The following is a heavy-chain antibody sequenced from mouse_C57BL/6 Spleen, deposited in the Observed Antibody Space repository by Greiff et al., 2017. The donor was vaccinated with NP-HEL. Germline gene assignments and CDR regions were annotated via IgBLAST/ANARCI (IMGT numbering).Heavy chain of an antibody. J-gene: IGHJ4*01. CDR2: IYPGDGDT. CDR3: ARLGTTVVADYYAMDY. CDR1: GYAFSSYW. D-gene: IGHD1-1*01. Sequence: VHLVESGAELVKPGASVKISCKASGYAFSSYWMNWVKQRPGKGLEWIGQIYPGDGDTNYNGKFKGKATLTADKSSSTAYMQLSSLTSEDSAVYFCARLGTTVVADYYAMDYWGQGTSVTVSS. V-gene: IGHV1-80*01.